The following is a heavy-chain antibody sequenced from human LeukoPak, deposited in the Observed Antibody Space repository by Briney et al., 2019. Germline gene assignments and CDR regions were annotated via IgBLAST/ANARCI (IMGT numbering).Heavy chain of an antibody. Sequence: PGGSLRLSCAASGFTFSDYYMSWIRQAPGKGPEWDSYISSSGSTIYYADSVKGRFTISRDNAKNSLYLQMNSLRAEDTAVYYCARSAFVGPKDYFDYWGQGTLVTVSS. D-gene: IGHD3-16*01. V-gene: IGHV3-11*01. J-gene: IGHJ4*02. CDR3: ARSAFVGPKDYFDY. CDR1: GFTFSDYY. CDR2: ISSSGSTI.